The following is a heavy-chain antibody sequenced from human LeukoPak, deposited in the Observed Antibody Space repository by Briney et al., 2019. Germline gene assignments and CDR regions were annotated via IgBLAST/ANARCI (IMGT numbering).Heavy chain of an antibody. CDR3: ARDPLRVVVVAATHWFDP. V-gene: IGHV3-7*01. D-gene: IGHD2-15*01. J-gene: IGHJ5*02. Sequence: GGSLRLSCAGSGFTFSSYWVSWVRQAPGKGLEWVANIKQDGSEKYYVDSVKGRFTISRDNAKNSLYLQMNSLRAEDTAVYYCARDPLRVVVVAATHWFDPWGQGTLVTVSS. CDR2: IKQDGSEK. CDR1: GFTFSSYW.